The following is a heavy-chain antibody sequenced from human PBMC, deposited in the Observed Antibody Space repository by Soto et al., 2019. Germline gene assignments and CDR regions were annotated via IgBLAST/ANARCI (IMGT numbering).Heavy chain of an antibody. Sequence: GGSLRLSCAASGFTFTRYSMNWVRQAQGKGLEWVSSISSTTNYIYYADSIKGRFTVSRDNAKNSVYLEMNSLSAEDTALYYCARESEDLTSNFDYWGQGTLVTVSS. V-gene: IGHV3-21*01. CDR2: ISSTTNYI. CDR1: GFTFTRYS. CDR3: ARESEDLTSNFDY. J-gene: IGHJ4*02.